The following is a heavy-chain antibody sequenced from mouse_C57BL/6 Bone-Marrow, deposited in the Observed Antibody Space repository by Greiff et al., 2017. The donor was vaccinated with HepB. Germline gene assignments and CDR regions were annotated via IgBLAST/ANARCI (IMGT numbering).Heavy chain of an antibody. V-gene: IGHV1-82*01. CDR1: GYAFSSSW. J-gene: IGHJ4*01. CDR3: ARFGDGYFPYAMDY. D-gene: IGHD2-3*01. CDR2: IYPGDGDT. Sequence: VKLQESGPELVKPGASVKISCKASGYAFSSSWMNWVKQRPGKGLEWIGRIYPGDGDTNYNGKFKGKATLTADKSSSTAYMQLSSLTSEDSAVYFCARFGDGYFPYAMDYWGQGTSVTVSS.